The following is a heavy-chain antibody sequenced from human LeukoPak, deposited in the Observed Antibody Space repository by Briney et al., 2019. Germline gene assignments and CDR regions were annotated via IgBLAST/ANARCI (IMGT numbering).Heavy chain of an antibody. J-gene: IGHJ5*02. D-gene: IGHD3-22*01. V-gene: IGHV4-4*09. CDR2: IYTSGST. Sequence: SETLSLTCTVSGGSISSYHWSWIRQPQGKGLEWIGYIYTSGSTNYNPSLKSRVTISVDTSKNQFSLKLSSVTAADTAVYYCARTNCYDSRKDWFDPWGQGTLVTVSS. CDR3: ARTNCYDSRKDWFDP. CDR1: GGSISSYH.